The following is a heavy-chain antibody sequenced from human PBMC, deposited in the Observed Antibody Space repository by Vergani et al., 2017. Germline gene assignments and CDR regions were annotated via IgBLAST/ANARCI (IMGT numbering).Heavy chain of an antibody. V-gene: IGHV3-7*01. CDR2: IKQDESEK. CDR3: ARDWTNGVSRYMDV. Sequence: EAQLVESGGDLVQPGGSLRLSCVGSGFSFSSYWVSWVRQAPGKGLEWVANIKQDESEKYYGYSVKGRFTISRDNAKNSVFLQMSSLRVEDTAVYYCARDWTNGVSRYMDVWGKGATVSVSS. J-gene: IGHJ6*03. D-gene: IGHD2-8*01. CDR1: GFSFSSYW.